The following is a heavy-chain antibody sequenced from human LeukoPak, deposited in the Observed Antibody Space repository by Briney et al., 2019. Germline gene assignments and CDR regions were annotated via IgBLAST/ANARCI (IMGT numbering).Heavy chain of an antibody. CDR3: ARALGRGVVNIAAAHNWFDP. J-gene: IGHJ5*02. CDR1: GGTFSSYA. D-gene: IGHD6-13*01. CDR2: IIPIFGTA. V-gene: IGHV1-69*13. Sequence: GASVKVSCKASGGTFSSYAISWVRQAPGQGLEWMGGIIPIFGTANYAQKFQGRVTITADESTSTAYMELSSLRSEDTAVYYCARALGRGVVNIAAAHNWFDPWGQGTLVTVSS.